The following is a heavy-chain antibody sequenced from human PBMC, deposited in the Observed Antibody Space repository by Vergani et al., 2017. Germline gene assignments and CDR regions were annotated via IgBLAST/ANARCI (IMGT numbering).Heavy chain of an antibody. V-gene: IGHV3-30-3*01. CDR1: GFTFSSYA. D-gene: IGHD6-6*01. Sequence: QVQLVESGGGVVQPGRSLRLSCAASGFTFSSYAMHWVRQAPGKGLEWVAVISYDGSNKYYADSVKGRFTISRDNSKNTLYLQMNSLRAEDTAVYYCARAYDPKSIAALSYYYYYYMTSGAKGPRSPSP. CDR3: ARAYDPKSIAALSYYYYYYMTS. J-gene: IGHJ6*03. CDR2: ISYDGSNK.